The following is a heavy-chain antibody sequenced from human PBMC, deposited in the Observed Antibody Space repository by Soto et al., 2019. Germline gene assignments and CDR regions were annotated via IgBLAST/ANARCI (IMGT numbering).Heavy chain of an antibody. V-gene: IGHV4-59*08. Sequence: TETLSLTCTVSGGSVSSYFWSWVRQPPGKGLEWIAYIFYSGSSSYSPSLKSRATLSIDTSKNQFSLKLSSVIAADTAVYYCARRRGGHPVRGVLTAFDIWGQXSMV. D-gene: IGHD3-10*01. CDR1: GGSVSSYF. CDR3: ARRRGGHPVRGVLTAFDI. J-gene: IGHJ3*02. CDR2: IFYSGSS.